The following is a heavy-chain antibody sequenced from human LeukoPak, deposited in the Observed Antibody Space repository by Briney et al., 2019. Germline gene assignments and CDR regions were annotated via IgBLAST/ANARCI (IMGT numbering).Heavy chain of an antibody. V-gene: IGHV4-34*01. D-gene: IGHD3-22*01. CDR3: ARDHHYYDSSGTPADY. CDR1: GGSFSSHY. Sequence: SETLSLTCAVYGGSFSSHYWSWIRQPPGKGLEWVGEINQSGSTNYKSSLKSRVTISGDTSKNQFSLNLTSVTAADTAVYFCARDHHYYDSSGTPADYWGQGTLVTVSS. J-gene: IGHJ4*02. CDR2: INQSGST.